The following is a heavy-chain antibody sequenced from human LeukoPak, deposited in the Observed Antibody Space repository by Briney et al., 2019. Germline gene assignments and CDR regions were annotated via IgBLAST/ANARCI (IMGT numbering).Heavy chain of an antibody. V-gene: IGHV3-9*03. J-gene: IGHJ4*02. CDR3: AKAVYGSVAGSYFDY. CDR1: GFTFDDYA. Sequence: PGGSLGLSCAASGFTFDDYAMHWVRHAPGKGLEWVSGISWNSGSIGYADSVKGRFTISRDNAKNSLYLQMNSLRAEDMALYYCAKAVYGSVAGSYFDYWGQGTLVTVSS. D-gene: IGHD6-19*01. CDR2: ISWNSGSI.